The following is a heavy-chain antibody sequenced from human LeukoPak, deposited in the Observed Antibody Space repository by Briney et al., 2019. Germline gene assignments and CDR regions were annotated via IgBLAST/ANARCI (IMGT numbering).Heavy chain of an antibody. J-gene: IGHJ4*02. D-gene: IGHD2-2*01. CDR3: ARGSTSDWPLDH. Sequence: GASVKVPCKASGYTFNKYAVHWVRQAPRQRFEWMGWIDAGNGDTRYSQKFQGRVTITRDTSASTAYIELRSLRSEDTAMYYCARGSTSDWPLDHWGQETLVTISS. CDR2: IDAGNGDT. CDR1: GYTFNKYA. V-gene: IGHV1-3*01.